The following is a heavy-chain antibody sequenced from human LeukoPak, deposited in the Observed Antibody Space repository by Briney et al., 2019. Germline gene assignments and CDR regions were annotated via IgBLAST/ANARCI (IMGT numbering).Heavy chain of an antibody. Sequence: GGSLRLSCAASGFTFSSYAMSWVRQAPGKGLEWVSAISGSGGSTYYADSVKGRFTIYRENSQNPLYLQMNSLRAEDTAVYYCAKDGTVVTLYYFDYWGQGTLVTVSS. J-gene: IGHJ4*02. D-gene: IGHD4-23*01. CDR2: ISGSGGST. CDR3: AKDGTVVTLYYFDY. V-gene: IGHV3-23*01. CDR1: GFTFSSYA.